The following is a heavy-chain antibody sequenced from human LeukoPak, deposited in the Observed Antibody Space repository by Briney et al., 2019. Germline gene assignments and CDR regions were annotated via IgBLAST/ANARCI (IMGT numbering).Heavy chain of an antibody. D-gene: IGHD2-15*01. CDR1: GGSISSHY. CDR3: GRDALVGYFSYYYMDV. Sequence: SETLSLTCTVSGGSISSHYWTWIRQSPVKGLEWIGDISNSGSTSYNPSLKSRVTISIDTSKNQFSLKLSSVTAADTAVYYCGRDALVGYFSYYYMDVWGKGTTVAVSS. V-gene: IGHV4-59*11. J-gene: IGHJ6*03. CDR2: ISNSGST.